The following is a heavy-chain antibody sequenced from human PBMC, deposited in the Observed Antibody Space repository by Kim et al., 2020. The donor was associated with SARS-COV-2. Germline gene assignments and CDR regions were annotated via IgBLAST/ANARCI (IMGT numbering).Heavy chain of an antibody. CDR2: ISSSSSYT. CDR1: GFTFSDYY. D-gene: IGHD3-10*01. CDR3: ARDLRVVLWFGELLSDRPFDY. V-gene: IGHV3-11*05. Sequence: GGSLRLSCAASGFTFSDYYMSWIRQAPGKGLEWVSYISSSSSYTNYADSVKGRFTISRDNAKNSLYLQMNSLRAEDTAVYYCARDLRVVLWFGELLSDRPFDYWGQGTLVTVSS. J-gene: IGHJ4*02.